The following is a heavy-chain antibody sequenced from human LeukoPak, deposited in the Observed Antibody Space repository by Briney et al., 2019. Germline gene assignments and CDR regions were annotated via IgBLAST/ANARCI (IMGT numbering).Heavy chain of an antibody. V-gene: IGHV3-30-3*02. D-gene: IGHD6-19*01. J-gene: IGHJ4*02. Sequence: ERSLRLSCAASGFTFSNYAMHWVRQAPGKGLEWVAVISYDGSNKYCADSVKGRFTISRDISKNTLYLQMNSLRAEDTAVYYCAKNEWGAVAGTCDYWGQGTLVTVSS. CDR1: GFTFSNYA. CDR2: ISYDGSNK. CDR3: AKNEWGAVAGTCDY.